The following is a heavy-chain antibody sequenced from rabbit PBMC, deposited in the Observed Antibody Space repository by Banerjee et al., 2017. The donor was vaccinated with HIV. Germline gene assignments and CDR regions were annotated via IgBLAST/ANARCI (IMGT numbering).Heavy chain of an antibody. CDR3: ARERDSYDDYGDYFNL. CDR2: IDPVFGST. CDR1: GFDFSSYY. V-gene: IGHV1S7*01. Sequence: QLKESGGGLVQPGGSLKLSCKASGFDFSSYYMSWVRQAPGKGLEWIGYIDPVFGSTYYASWVNGRFTISSHNAQNTLYLQLNSLTAADTATYFCARERDSYDDYGDYFNLWGPGTLVTVS. D-gene: IGHD2-1*01. J-gene: IGHJ4*01.